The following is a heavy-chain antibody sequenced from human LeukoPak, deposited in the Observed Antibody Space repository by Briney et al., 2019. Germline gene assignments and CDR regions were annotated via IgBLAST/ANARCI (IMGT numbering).Heavy chain of an antibody. CDR2: INHSGST. J-gene: IGHJ5*02. D-gene: IGHD6-13*01. CDR1: GGSFSGYY. V-gene: IGHV4-34*01. Sequence: PSETLSLTCAVYGGSFSGYYWSWIRQPPGKGLEWIGEINHSGSTNYNPSLKSRVTISVDTSKNQFSLKLSSVTAADTAVYYCARRAERYSSSWYNRFDPWGQGTLVTVSS. CDR3: ARRAERYSSSWYNRFDP.